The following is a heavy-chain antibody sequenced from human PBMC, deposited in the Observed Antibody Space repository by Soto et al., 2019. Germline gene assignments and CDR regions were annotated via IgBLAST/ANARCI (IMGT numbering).Heavy chain of an antibody. V-gene: IGHV3-11*04. CDR2: ISSSDNII. CDR3: AREGALKPFSS. Sequence: GGSLRLSCAASGFIFSDYYMSWIRQAPGKGLEWISYISSSDNIIYYADSVKGRFTISRDNAKNSLYLQMDSLRVEDTAVYYCAREGALKPFSSWGQGALVTVSS. J-gene: IGHJ5*02. CDR1: GFIFSDYY.